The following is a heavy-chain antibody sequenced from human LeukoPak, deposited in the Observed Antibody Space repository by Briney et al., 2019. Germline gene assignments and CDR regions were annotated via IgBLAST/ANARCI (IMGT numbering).Heavy chain of an antibody. Sequence: ASVKVSCKTSGYTFTDYYMHWVRQAPGQGLEWMGWINPNTGGTSSAQKFQGRVTMSRDTAITTVYMEVSWLTSDDTAIYYCARADRLHGGPCLIGPWDQGTLVTVSS. J-gene: IGHJ5*02. D-gene: IGHD2-21*01. V-gene: IGHV1-2*02. CDR1: GYTFTDYY. CDR3: ARADRLHGGPCLIGP. CDR2: INPNTGGT.